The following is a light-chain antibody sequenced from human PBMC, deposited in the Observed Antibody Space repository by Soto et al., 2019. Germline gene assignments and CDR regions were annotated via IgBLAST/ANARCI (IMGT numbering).Light chain of an antibody. V-gene: IGLV2-11*01. Sequence: SALAQPRSVSGSPGQSVTISCTGTSSDVGGYNYVSWYQQHPGKAPKLMIYDVSKRPSGVSNRFSGSKSGNTASLTISGLQAEDEADYYCSSYTSSSSYVFGTGTKVTVL. J-gene: IGLJ1*01. CDR1: SSDVGGYNY. CDR3: SSYTSSSSYV. CDR2: DVS.